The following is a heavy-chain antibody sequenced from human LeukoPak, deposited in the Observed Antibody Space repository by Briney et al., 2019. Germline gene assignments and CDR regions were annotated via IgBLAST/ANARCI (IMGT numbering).Heavy chain of an antibody. V-gene: IGHV3-23*01. J-gene: IGHJ4*02. CDR1: GFTFSNYT. CDR3: SAYFDY. Sequence: GGSLRLSCAASGFTFSNYTMNWVRRSPGKGLEWVSTISGSGGNTYYADSVKGRFTISRDNSKNTLYLQMNSLRAEDTAVYYCSAYFDYWGQGTLVTVSS. CDR2: ISGSGGNT.